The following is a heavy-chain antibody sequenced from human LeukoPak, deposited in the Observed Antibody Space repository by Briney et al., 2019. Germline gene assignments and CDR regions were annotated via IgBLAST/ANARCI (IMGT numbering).Heavy chain of an antibody. V-gene: IGHV3-33*08. CDR1: GFTFSSDR. CDR3: AREHYLTTPYTSGWLYYFDY. CDR2: IWNEGSKT. J-gene: IGHJ4*02. D-gene: IGHD6-13*01. Sequence: GGSLRLSCAASGFTFSSDRMHWVRQAPGKGLEWVAVIWNEGSKTYYADSVKGRLTISRDNSKNTLYLQIDSLRAEDTAVYYCAREHYLTTPYTSGWLYYFDYWGQGTLVTVSS.